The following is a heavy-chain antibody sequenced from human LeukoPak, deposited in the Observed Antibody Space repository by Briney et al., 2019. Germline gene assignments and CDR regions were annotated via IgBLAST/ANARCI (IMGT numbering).Heavy chain of an antibody. J-gene: IGHJ4*02. V-gene: IGHV3-33*01. Sequence: GRSLRLSCAASGFTFSTYGMHWVRQAPGKGLDWVAVIWFDGSEKYYADSVKGRFTISRDNSNNTLYLQMNSLRAEDTAVYYCARAVGPFDYWGQGTLVTVSS. CDR3: ARAVGPFDY. CDR1: GFTFSTYG. CDR2: IWFDGSEK. D-gene: IGHD1-26*01.